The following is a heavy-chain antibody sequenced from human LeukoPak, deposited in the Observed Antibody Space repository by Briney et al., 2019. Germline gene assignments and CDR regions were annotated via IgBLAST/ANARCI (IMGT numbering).Heavy chain of an antibody. J-gene: IGHJ5*02. D-gene: IGHD4-11*01. CDR1: GGSISSYY. Sequence: TSETLSLTCTVSGGSISSYYWSWIRQPPGKGLEWIGYIYYSGSTNYNPSLKSRVTISVDTSKNQFSLKLSSVTAADTAVYYCARGRNDYSNYWFDPWGQGTLVTVSS. V-gene: IGHV4-59*01. CDR3: ARGRNDYSNYWFDP. CDR2: IYYSGST.